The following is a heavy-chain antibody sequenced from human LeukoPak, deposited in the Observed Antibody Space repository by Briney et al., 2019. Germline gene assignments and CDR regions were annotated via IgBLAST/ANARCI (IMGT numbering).Heavy chain of an antibody. CDR1: GFTFSSYG. V-gene: IGHV3-30*02. CDR2: IRYDGSNK. D-gene: IGHD3-10*01. J-gene: IGHJ5*02. Sequence: GGSLRLSCAASGFTFSSYGMHWVRQAPGKGLEWVAFIRYDGSNKYYADSVKGRFTISRDNSKNTLYLQMNSLRAEDTAVYYCAKEKSPLLWFGELLPNWFDPWGQGTLVTVSS. CDR3: AKEKSPLLWFGELLPNWFDP.